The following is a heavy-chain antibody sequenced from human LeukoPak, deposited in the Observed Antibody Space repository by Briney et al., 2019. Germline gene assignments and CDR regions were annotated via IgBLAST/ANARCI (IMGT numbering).Heavy chain of an antibody. CDR2: MNPNSGNT. CDR3: ARSREGYYYYYYMDV. D-gene: IGHD1-26*01. Sequence: ASVKVSCEASGYTFTSYDINWVRQATGQGLEWMGWMNPNSGNTGYAQKFQGRVTMTRNTSISTAYMELSSLRSEDTAVYYCARSREGYYYYYYMDVWGKGTTVTVSS. CDR1: GYTFTSYD. J-gene: IGHJ6*03. V-gene: IGHV1-8*01.